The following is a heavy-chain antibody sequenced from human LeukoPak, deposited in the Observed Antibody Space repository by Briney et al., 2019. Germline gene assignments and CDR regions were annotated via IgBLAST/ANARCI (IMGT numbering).Heavy chain of an antibody. J-gene: IGHJ6*02. CDR1: GFTFSSYA. Sequence: PGGSLRLSCAASGFTFSSYAMSWVRQAPGKGLEWVSAISGSGGSTYYADSVKGRFTISRDNSKNTLYLQMNSLRAEDTAVYYCAKDGRVVPAAMDYYYGMDVWGQGTTVTVSS. CDR2: ISGSGGST. V-gene: IGHV3-23*01. D-gene: IGHD2-2*01. CDR3: AKDGRVVPAAMDYYYGMDV.